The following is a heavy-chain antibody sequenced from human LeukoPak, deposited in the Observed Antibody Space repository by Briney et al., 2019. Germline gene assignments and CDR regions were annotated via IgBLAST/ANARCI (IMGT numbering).Heavy chain of an antibody. D-gene: IGHD3-10*01. Sequence: PGGSLRLSCAASGFTFSSYSMNWVRQAPGKGLEWVSYISSSSSTIYYADSVKGRFTISRDNAKNSLYLQMNGLRAEDTALYYCARLLWFGEPKNNYYYYGMDVWGQGTTVTVSS. CDR3: ARLLWFGEPKNNYYYYGMDV. CDR2: ISSSSSTI. CDR1: GFTFSSYS. V-gene: IGHV3-48*01. J-gene: IGHJ6*02.